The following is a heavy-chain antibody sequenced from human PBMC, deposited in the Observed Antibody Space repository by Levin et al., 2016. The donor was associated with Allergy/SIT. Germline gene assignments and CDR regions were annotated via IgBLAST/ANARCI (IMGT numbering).Heavy chain of an antibody. CDR2: IKQDGSEK. CDR1: GFTFSSYS. V-gene: IGHV3-7*03. J-gene: IGHJ6*02. CDR3: AREYSSGWYVGYYYYYGMDV. Sequence: GGSLRLSCAASGFTFSSYSMSWVRQAPGKGLEWVANIKQDGSEKYYVDSVKGRFTISRDNAKNSLYLQMNSLRAEDTAVYYCAREYSSGWYVGYYYYYGMDVWGQGTTVTVSS. D-gene: IGHD6-19*01.